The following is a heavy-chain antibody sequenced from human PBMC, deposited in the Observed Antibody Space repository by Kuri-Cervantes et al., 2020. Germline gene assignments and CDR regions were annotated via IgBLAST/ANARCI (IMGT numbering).Heavy chain of an antibody. V-gene: IGHV3-48*03. D-gene: IGHD3-16*01. CDR1: GFTFSSYE. Sequence: GESLKISCAASGFTFSSYEMNWVRQAPGKGLEWVSYISSSGSTIYYADSVKGRFTISRDNAKNSLYLQMNSLRAEDTALYYCAKDTGWGLGETNYFDYWGQGTLVTVSS. CDR2: ISSSGSTI. J-gene: IGHJ4*02. CDR3: AKDTGWGLGETNYFDY.